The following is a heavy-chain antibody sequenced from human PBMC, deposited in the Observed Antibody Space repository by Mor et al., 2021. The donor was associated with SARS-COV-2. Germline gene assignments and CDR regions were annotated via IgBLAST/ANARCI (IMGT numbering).Heavy chain of an antibody. J-gene: IGHJ4*02. V-gene: IGHV5-10-1*01. CDR3: ARINYYYDSSGFDY. Sequence: GIDPTDSYTNYSPSFQGHVTIAADKSISTAYLQWSSLKAADTAMYYCARINYYYDSSGFDYWGQGTLVTV. D-gene: IGHD3-22*01. CDR2: IDPTDSYT.